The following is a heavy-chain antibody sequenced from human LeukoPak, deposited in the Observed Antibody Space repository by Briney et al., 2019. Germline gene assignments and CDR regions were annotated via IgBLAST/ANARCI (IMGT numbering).Heavy chain of an antibody. CDR1: GFTFSSYW. D-gene: IGHD3-3*01. CDR2: INNPGTGT. CDR3: ARGSGGFDY. J-gene: IGHJ4*02. Sequence: EGSLRLSCAASGFTFSSYWMHWVRQVPGKGLVWVAHINNPGTGTTYADAVKGRFTISRDNAKNTLYLQMNSLRADNTAMYYCARGSGGFDYWGQGTLITVSS. V-gene: IGHV3-74*01.